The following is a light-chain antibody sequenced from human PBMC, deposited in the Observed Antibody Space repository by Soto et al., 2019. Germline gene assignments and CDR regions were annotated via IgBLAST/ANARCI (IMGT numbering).Light chain of an antibody. CDR3: QQSYSTPDP. CDR1: QSISSY. J-gene: IGKJ2*01. V-gene: IGKV1-39*01. CDR2: AAS. Sequence: DIQMTQSPSSLSASVGDRVTITCRASQSISSYLNWYQQKPGKAPKLLIYAASSLQSGVPSRFSGSASGTDFTLTISSLQPEDFATYYCQQSYSTPDPFGQGTELEIK.